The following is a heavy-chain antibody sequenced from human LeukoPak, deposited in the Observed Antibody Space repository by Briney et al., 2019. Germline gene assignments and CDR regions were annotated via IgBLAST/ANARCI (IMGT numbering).Heavy chain of an antibody. CDR1: GYTSTSYG. V-gene: IGHV1-18*01. J-gene: IGHJ4*02. CDR2: ISAYNGNT. CDR3: ARDFFHGHCSSLTCFLLDS. D-gene: IGHD2-2*03. Sequence: GASVKVSCKASGYTSTSYGITWVRQAPGQGLEWMGWISAYNGNTNYAQKFQGRLTMTTDTSTNTAYMELRSLRPDDTAVYYCARDFFHGHCSSLTCFLLDSWGQGSLVTVSS.